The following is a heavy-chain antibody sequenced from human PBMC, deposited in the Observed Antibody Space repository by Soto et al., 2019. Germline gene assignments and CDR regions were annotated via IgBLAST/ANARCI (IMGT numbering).Heavy chain of an antibody. J-gene: IGHJ4*02. CDR1: GDSMSKYY. Sequence: SETLSLTCTVSGDSMSKYYWSWIRQPAGKGLEWIGRIYTSGGTNYNPSLKSRVNMSIDTSNNHFSLNLKSVTAADAAVYYCARTVGAAYYFDFWGQGALVTVSS. D-gene: IGHD1-26*01. V-gene: IGHV4-4*07. CDR3: ARTVGAAYYFDF. CDR2: IYTSGGT.